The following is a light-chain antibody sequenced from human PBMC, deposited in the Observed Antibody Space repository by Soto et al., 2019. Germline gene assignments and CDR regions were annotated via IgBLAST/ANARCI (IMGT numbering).Light chain of an antibody. CDR1: QSVSRY. V-gene: IGKV3-11*01. CDR3: QQRSNWPPNT. Sequence: EIALTQSPATLSLSPGERATLSRRASQSVSRYLAWYQQKPGQATSLIIYDASNRATGIPARFSGSGSGTEFTLTISSLEPEDFAVYYCQQRSNWPPNTFGQGTRLEIK. J-gene: IGKJ5*01. CDR2: DAS.